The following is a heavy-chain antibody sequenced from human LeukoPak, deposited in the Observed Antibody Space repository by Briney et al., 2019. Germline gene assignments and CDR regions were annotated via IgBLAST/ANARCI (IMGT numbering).Heavy chain of an antibody. V-gene: IGHV1-8*02. CDR3: ARYPDYGDYVSWFDP. CDR2: VNPSSGNT. J-gene: IGHJ5*02. Sequence: GALVKVSCKASGYTFTSYDINWVRQATGQGLEWMGWVNPSSGNTGYAQKFQGRVTMTRNTSISTAYMELSSLRSEDTAVYYCARYPDYGDYVSWFDPWGQGTLVTVSS. D-gene: IGHD4-17*01. CDR1: GYTFTSYD.